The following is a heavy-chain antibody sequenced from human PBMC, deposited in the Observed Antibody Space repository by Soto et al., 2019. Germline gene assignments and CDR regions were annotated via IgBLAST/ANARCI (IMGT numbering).Heavy chain of an antibody. J-gene: IGHJ6*04. V-gene: IGHV1-18*01. CDR3: ARAEAYRSSWYAMDV. D-gene: IGHD6-13*01. CDR2: ISGYNGDT. Sequence: QVQLVQSGAEVKKPGASVKVSCKATGYSFTAFGLIWVRQAPGQGLEWMGWISGYNGDTNYAQNLQGRVTMTTDTSTSTVSMELRSLKSDDTAVYYCARAEAYRSSWYAMDVWGKGTTVIVS. CDR1: GYSFTAFG.